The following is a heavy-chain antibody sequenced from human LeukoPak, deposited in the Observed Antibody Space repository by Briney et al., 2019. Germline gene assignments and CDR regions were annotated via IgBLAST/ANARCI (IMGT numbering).Heavy chain of an antibody. CDR3: ARQEIYLGGYCSGGSCPPGNWFDP. CDR2: ISAYNGNT. CDR1: GYTFTSYG. Sequence: SVKVSCKASGYTFTSYGISWVRQAPGQGLEWMGWISAYNGNTNYAQKLQGRVTMTTDTSTSTAYMELRSLRSDDTAVYYCARQEIYLGGYCSGGSCPPGNWFDPWGQGTLVTVSS. V-gene: IGHV1-18*01. J-gene: IGHJ5*02. D-gene: IGHD2-15*01.